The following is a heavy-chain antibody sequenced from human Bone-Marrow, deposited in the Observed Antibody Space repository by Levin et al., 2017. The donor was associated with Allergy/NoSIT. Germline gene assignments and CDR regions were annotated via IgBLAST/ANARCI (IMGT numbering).Heavy chain of an antibody. CDR1: GFTFSDYY. J-gene: IGHJ3*02. CDR3: ARAGAVATDAFDI. Sequence: RSGGSLRLSCAASGFTFSDYYMSWIRQAPGKGLEWVSYISSSGSTIYYADSVKGRFTISRDNAKNSLYLQMNSLRAEDTAVYYCARAGAVATDAFDIWGQGTMVTVSS. CDR2: ISSSGSTI. V-gene: IGHV3-11*01. D-gene: IGHD5-12*01.